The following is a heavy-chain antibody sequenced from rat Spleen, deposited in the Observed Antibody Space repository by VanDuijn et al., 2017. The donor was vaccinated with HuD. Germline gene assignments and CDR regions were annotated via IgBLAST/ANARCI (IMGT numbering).Heavy chain of an antibody. CDR1: GFTFSDYY. Sequence: EVQLVESDGGLLQPGRSLKLSCAASGFTFSDYYMAWVRQAPTKGLEWVATISYDGSSTYYRDSVKGRFTISRDNAKSTLYLQMDSLRSEDTATYYCTRNWDYWGRGVMVTVSS. CDR2: ISYDGSST. D-gene: IGHD3-6*01. V-gene: IGHV5-29*01. J-gene: IGHJ2*01. CDR3: TRNWDY.